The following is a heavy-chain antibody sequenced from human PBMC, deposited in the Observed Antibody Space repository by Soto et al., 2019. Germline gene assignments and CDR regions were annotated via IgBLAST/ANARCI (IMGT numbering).Heavy chain of an antibody. CDR3: SRLRHSSSSAGWFDP. D-gene: IGHD6-6*01. CDR1: GATFSSYA. CDR2: IIPIFGTA. V-gene: IGHV1-69*01. J-gene: IGHJ5*02. Sequence: QVQLVQSGAEVKKPGSSVKVSFKSSGATFSSYAISWVRQAPGQGLEWMGGIIPIFGTANYAQKFQGRVTITADESTSTAYMELSSLRSEDTAVYYCSRLRHSSSSAGWFDPWGQGTLVTVSS.